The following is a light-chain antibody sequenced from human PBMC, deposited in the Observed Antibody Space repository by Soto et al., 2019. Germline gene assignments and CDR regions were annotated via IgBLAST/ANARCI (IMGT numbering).Light chain of an antibody. J-gene: IGKJ1*01. Sequence: EIVLTQSPGTLSLSPGERATLSCRASQSVSSSFLAWYQQRPGQTPRLLIYGASSRATGISDRFSGSGSGTDFTLTISRLEPEDFAVYYCQQYGSSPRTFGQGTKVQS. V-gene: IGKV3-20*01. CDR1: QSVSSSF. CDR3: QQYGSSPRT. CDR2: GAS.